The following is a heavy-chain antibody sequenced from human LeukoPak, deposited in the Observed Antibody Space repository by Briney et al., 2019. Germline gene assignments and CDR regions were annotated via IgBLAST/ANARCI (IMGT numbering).Heavy chain of an antibody. CDR2: LYSGAST. CDR3: ARTEGYCSGGSCYARYFDY. J-gene: IGHJ4*02. CDR1: GFTVSSNY. D-gene: IGHD2-15*01. Sequence: PGGSLRLSSAASGFTVSSNYMSWDRQAPGMGLEWVTVLYSGASTYYADSVKGRFTISRDNSKNTLYLQMNSLRAEDTAVYYGARTEGYCSGGSCYARYFDYWGQGTLVTVSS. V-gene: IGHV3-53*01.